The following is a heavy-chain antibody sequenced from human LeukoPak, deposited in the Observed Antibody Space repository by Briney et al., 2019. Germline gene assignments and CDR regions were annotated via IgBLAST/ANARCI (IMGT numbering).Heavy chain of an antibody. CDR3: ARGDYVGSWFDP. CDR2: IYYSGST. D-gene: IGHD4-17*01. V-gene: IGHV4-30-4*01. Sequence: SETLSLTCTVSGGSISSGDYYWSWIRQPPGKGLEWIGYIYYSGSTYYNPSLKSRVTISVDTSKNQFSLKLSSVTAADTAVYYCARGDYVGSWFDPWGQGTLVTDSS. J-gene: IGHJ5*02. CDR1: GGSISSGDYY.